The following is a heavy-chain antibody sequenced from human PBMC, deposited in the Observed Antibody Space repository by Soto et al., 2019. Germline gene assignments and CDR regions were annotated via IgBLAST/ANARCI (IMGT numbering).Heavy chain of an antibody. CDR3: ARDKGSGNYYGMDV. CDR1: GYTFTKFG. V-gene: IGHV1-18*01. CDR2: ISAYNGNT. D-gene: IGHD3-10*01. J-gene: IGHJ6*02. Sequence: SVKVSCKASGYTFTKFGISWVRQAPGQGLEWMGWISAYNGNTNYAQNFQGRVTMTTDTSTSTAYMELRSLRSDDTAVYYCARDKGSGNYYGMDVWGQGTTVTVSS.